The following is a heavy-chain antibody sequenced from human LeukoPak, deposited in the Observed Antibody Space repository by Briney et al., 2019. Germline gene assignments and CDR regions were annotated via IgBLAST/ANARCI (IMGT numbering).Heavy chain of an antibody. V-gene: IGHV3-30*14. Sequence: PGRSLRLSCAASGFTFSSYAIHWVRQAPGKGLEWVAVISYDGSNKYYADSVKGRFTISRDNSKNTLYLQMNSLRAEDTAVYYCAREVVVVTARAFDIWGQGTMVTVSS. J-gene: IGHJ3*02. CDR3: AREVVVVTARAFDI. D-gene: IGHD2-21*02. CDR1: GFTFSSYA. CDR2: ISYDGSNK.